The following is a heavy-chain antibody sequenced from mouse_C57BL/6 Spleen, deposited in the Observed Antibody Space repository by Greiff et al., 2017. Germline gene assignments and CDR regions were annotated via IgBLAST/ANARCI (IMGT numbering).Heavy chain of an antibody. CDR2: IYPGDGDT. CDR1: GYAFSSYW. D-gene: IGHD4-1*01. V-gene: IGHV1-80*01. CDR3: ARGTGTYFDY. Sequence: QVQLQQSGAELVKPGASVKISCKASGYAFSSYWMNWVKQRPGKGLEWIGQIYPGDGDTNYNGKFKGKATLTAEKSSSTAYIKLSSPTSEDSAVYFCARGTGTYFDYWGQGTTLTVSS. J-gene: IGHJ2*01.